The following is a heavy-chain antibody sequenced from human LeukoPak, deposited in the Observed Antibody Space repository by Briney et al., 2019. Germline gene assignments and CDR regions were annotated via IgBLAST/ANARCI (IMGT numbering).Heavy chain of an antibody. CDR2: IYSGGST. V-gene: IGHV3-66*01. D-gene: IGHD1-26*01. Sequence: HTGGSLRLSCAASGFTFSIYGMGWVRQAPGKGLEWVSVIYSGGSTYYADSVKGRFTISRDNSKNTLYLQMNSLRAEDTAVYYCAREGTWSYYYDYWGQGTLVTVSS. J-gene: IGHJ4*02. CDR1: GFTFSIYG. CDR3: AREGTWSYYYDY.